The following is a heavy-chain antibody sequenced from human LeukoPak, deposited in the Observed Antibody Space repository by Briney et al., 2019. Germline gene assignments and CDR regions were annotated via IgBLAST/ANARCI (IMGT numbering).Heavy chain of an antibody. CDR3: ARDNPCGSGVTAMVDY. D-gene: IGHD5-18*01. CDR2: ISAYNGNT. V-gene: IGHV1-18*01. CDR1: GYTFTSYG. J-gene: IGHJ4*02. Sequence: GASVQDSCKASGYTFTSYGISWVRQAPGQGLEWMGWISAYNGNTTYAQKLQGRVTMTTDTSTSTAYMELRSLRSDDTAVYYCARDNPCGSGVTAMVDYWGQGTLVTVSS.